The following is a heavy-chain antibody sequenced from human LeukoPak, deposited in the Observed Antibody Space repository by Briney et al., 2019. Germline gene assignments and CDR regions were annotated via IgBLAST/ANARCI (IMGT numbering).Heavy chain of an antibody. Sequence: PGGSLRLSCAASGFTFSSYGMSWVRQAPGKGLEWVSGLRNSDGSTYYADSVQGRFTISSDNSKNIVFLQMNNLRAEDTALYYCAKGLERESRLDSWGQGTLVTVSS. CDR2: LRNSDGST. J-gene: IGHJ4*02. CDR1: GFTFSSYG. V-gene: IGHV3-23*01. D-gene: IGHD1-1*01. CDR3: AKGLERESRLDS.